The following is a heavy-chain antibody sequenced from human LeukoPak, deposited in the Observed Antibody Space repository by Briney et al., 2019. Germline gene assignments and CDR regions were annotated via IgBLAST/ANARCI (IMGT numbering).Heavy chain of an antibody. CDR1: GFTVSRNY. CDR2: IYRGGNT. Sequence: GGSLRLSCAASGFTVSRNYMSWVRQAPGKGLEWVSVIYRGGNTYYADSVKGRFTISRDNSKNTLYLQMNSLRAEDTAVYYCARDGGSGNPRFDSWGQGTLVTVSS. J-gene: IGHJ4*02. D-gene: IGHD3-10*01. V-gene: IGHV3-53*01. CDR3: ARDGGSGNPRFDS.